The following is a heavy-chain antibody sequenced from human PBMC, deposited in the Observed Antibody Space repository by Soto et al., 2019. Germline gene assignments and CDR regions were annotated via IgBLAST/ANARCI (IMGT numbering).Heavy chain of an antibody. V-gene: IGHV1-69*12. Sequence: QVQLVQSGAEVKKPGSSVKVSCKASGGTFSSYTISWVRQAPGQGLEWMGGIIPMFGTGNYAQKFQGRVTITADESTNTAYMELSSLRSEDTAVYYCARRYCISPSCYYYGLDVWGQGTTVTVSS. J-gene: IGHJ6*02. D-gene: IGHD2-2*01. CDR1: GGTFSSYT. CDR2: IIPMFGTG. CDR3: ARRYCISPSCYYYGLDV.